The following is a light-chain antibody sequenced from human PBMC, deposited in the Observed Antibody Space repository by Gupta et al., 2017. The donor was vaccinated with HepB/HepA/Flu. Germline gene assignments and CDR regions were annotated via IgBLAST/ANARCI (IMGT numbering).Light chain of an antibody. CDR1: SSDIGGYNY. Sequence: QSALTQPASVSGSPGPSITISCTGTSSDIGGYNYVSWYQQHPGKAPQLMIYDVSNRPSEVSNRFSGSKSGNTASLTISGLQAEDEANYYCSSYTSSSTPVVFGGGTKLTVL. J-gene: IGLJ2*01. CDR3: SSYTSSSTPVV. V-gene: IGLV2-14*01. CDR2: DVS.